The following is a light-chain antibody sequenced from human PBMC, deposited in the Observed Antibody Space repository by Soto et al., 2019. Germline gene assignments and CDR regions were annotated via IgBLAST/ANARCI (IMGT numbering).Light chain of an antibody. CDR1: QDISSS. Sequence: DIQLTQSPSFLSASVGDRVTITCRASQDISSSLAWYQQKPGKAPKLLIYDASTLQTGVPSRFRGSGSGTEFTLTISSLQSEDFATYSCQQLASYPIGTFGGGTKVDIK. V-gene: IGKV1-9*01. CDR2: DAS. J-gene: IGKJ4*01. CDR3: QQLASYPIGT.